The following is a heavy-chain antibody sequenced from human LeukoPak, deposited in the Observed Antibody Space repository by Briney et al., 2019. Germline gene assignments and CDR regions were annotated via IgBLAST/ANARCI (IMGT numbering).Heavy chain of an antibody. CDR3: AKPISGGLAVTADWFHP. CDR2: INANSGTT. J-gene: IGHJ5*01. Sequence: GGSLRLPCAASGFAFSFYAMSWLRQPPGKGLEWVSTINANSGTTSYAASVRGRFTISRDNSKNTLYLQVNTLRADDTATYYCAKPISGGLAVTADWFHPWGQGTLVVVSS. V-gene: IGHV3-23*01. CDR1: GFAFSFYA. D-gene: IGHD6-19*01.